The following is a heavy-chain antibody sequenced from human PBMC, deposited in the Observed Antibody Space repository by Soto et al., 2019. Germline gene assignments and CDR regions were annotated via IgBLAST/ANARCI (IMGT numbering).Heavy chain of an antibody. CDR2: IHYSGST. J-gene: IGHJ5*02. V-gene: IGHV4-59*08. CDR1: GGSISPYY. D-gene: IGHD6-19*01. CDR3: ARLQAVAGTGDWFDP. Sequence: QVQLQESGPGLVKPSETLSLTCTVSGGSISPYYWSWIRQSPGKGLEWIGYIHYSGSTNYNPSLTSRVAISVDTSKKQFSLKLRFVTAADTAVYYCARLQAVAGTGDWFDPWGQGTLVTVST.